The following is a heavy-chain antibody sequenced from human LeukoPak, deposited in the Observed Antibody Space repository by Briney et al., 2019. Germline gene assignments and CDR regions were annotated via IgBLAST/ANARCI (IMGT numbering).Heavy chain of an antibody. D-gene: IGHD2-8*01. CDR2: FDPEDGET. V-gene: IGHV1-24*01. CDR3: ARKKLNGVSYDY. Sequence: ASVKVSCKVSGYTLTELSMHWVRQAPGKGLEWMGGFDPEDGETIYAQKFQGRVTMTEDTSTDTAYMELSRLSSADTAMYYCARKKLNGVSYDYWGQGTLVTVSS. J-gene: IGHJ4*02. CDR1: GYTLTELS.